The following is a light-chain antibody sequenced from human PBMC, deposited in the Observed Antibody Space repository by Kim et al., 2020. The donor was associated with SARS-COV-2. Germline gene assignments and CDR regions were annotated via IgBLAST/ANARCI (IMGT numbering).Light chain of an antibody. CDR2: GKN. CDR3: NSRDSNDNVV. V-gene: IGLV3-19*01. J-gene: IGLJ2*01. CDR1: SLRSYY. Sequence: VALGQTVRITCQGDSLRSYYATWYQQKPGQAPIVVIYGKNNRPSGIPDRFSGSSPGNTASLTITGTQAGDEADYYCNSRDSNDNVVFGGGTKLTVL.